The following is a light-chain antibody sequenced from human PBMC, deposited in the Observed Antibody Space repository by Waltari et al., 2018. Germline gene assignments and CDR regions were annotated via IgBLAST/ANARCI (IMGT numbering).Light chain of an antibody. CDR1: QNINRW. CDR3: QQYDSYSLT. CDR2: KAS. J-gene: IGKJ4*01. Sequence: DIQMTQSPSTLSASVGDRVTITCRASQNINRWLAWYQQKPGTVPKLLIFKASSLKSGVPSRFSGSGSGTEFTLTISCLQPDDFATYYCQQYDSYSLTFGGGTKVEI. V-gene: IGKV1-5*03.